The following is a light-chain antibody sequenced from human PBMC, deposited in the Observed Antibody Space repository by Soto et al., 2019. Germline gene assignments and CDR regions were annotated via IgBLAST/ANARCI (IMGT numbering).Light chain of an antibody. CDR3: QSYDSSLSVV. Sequence: QSVLTQPPSVSGAPGQRVTISCTGSSSNIGAGYAVHWYQQLPGTAPKLPIYGNSNRPSGVPDRFSGSKSGTSASLAITGLQAEDEADYYCQSYDSSLSVVFGGGTKVTVL. V-gene: IGLV1-40*01. CDR2: GNS. J-gene: IGLJ2*01. CDR1: SSNIGAGYA.